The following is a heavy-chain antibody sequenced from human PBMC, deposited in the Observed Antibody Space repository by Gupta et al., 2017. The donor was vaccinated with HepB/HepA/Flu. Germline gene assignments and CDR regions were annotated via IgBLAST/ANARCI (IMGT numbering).Heavy chain of an antibody. V-gene: IGHV3-23*01. Sequence: EVQLFESGGGLVQPGGSLRLSCASSGFGFSGNAMNWVRQAPGKGLEWVSGIGSDSKSHYADSVKGRFTISRDNSKKTLFLQMNSLRAEDTAVYYCAKDLHFWSAMDVWGKGTTVTVSS. J-gene: IGHJ6*03. CDR2: IGSDSKS. CDR1: GFGFSGNA. CDR3: AKDLHFWSAMDV. D-gene: IGHD3-3*02.